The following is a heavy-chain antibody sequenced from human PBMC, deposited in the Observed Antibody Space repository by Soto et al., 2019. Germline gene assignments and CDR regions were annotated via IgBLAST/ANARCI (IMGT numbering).Heavy chain of an antibody. V-gene: IGHV4-30-2*01. J-gene: IGHJ4*02. CDR1: GGSISSGGYS. D-gene: IGHD6-25*01. CDR2: IYHSGST. CDR3: ARVTGVIAAADFDY. Sequence: QLQLQESGSGLVKPSQTLSLTCAVSGGSISSGGYSWSWIRQPPGKGREWIGYIYHSGSTYYNPSLKSRVTISVDRSKNQFSLKLSSVTAADTAVYYCARVTGVIAAADFDYWGQGTLVTVSS.